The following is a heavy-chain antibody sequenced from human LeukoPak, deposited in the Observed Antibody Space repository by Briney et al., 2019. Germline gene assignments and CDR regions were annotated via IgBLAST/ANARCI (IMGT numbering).Heavy chain of an antibody. Sequence: PSETLSLTCTVSGGSISTYYWSWIRRPPGKGLEWIGYIYYNGATDYNPSLKSRVTISVDTSKNEFSLKLSSVTAADTALYYCARRTVTNGWFRIDYWGQGSLVIVSS. CDR3: ARRTVTNGWFRIDY. CDR1: GGSISTYY. CDR2: IYYNGAT. D-gene: IGHD6-19*01. V-gene: IGHV4-59*08. J-gene: IGHJ4*02.